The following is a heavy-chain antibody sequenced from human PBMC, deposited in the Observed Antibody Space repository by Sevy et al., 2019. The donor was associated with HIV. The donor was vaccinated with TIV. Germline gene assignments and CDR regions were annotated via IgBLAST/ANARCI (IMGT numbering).Heavy chain of an antibody. CDR3: ARVDAYYDKGFDP. J-gene: IGHJ5*02. D-gene: IGHD3-22*01. V-gene: IGHV3-30*04. CDR2: ISYDGSNK. CDR1: GFIFSSYP. Sequence: GGSLRLSCAASGFIFSSYPMHWVRQAPGNGLEWVTVISYDGSNKYYADSVKGRFTISRDNAKNSLYLQMNSLRAEDTAVYYCARVDAYYDKGFDPWGQGTLVTVSS.